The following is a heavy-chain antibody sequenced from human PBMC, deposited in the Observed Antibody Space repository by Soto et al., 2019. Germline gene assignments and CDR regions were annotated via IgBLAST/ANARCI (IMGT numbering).Heavy chain of an antibody. CDR2: IYYSGST. Sequence: QVQLQESGPGLVKPSQTLSLTCTVSGDSISSGGYYWSWIRQHPGKGLEWIGYIYYSGSTYYNPSLKSLVTISLDTSKNEFSRKLSSVTAADTAVYYCARVPHYYDSSGYYYVGYFQHWGQGTLVTVSS. D-gene: IGHD3-22*01. J-gene: IGHJ1*01. V-gene: IGHV4-31*01. CDR1: GDSISSGGYY. CDR3: ARVPHYYDSSGYYYVGYFQH.